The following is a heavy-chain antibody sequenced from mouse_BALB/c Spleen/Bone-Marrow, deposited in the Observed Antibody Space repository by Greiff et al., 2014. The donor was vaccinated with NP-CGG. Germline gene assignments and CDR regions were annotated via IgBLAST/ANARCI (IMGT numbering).Heavy chain of an antibody. CDR2: IYPGDGDT. Sequence: VQGVESGPEMVKPGASVKISCRASGYAFSSSWMNWVKQRPGQGLEWIGRIYPGDGDTNYNGKFKSKATLTADKSSSTAYMQLSSLTSVDSAVYICARTYGSSYFVYWGQGTLVTVSA. CDR3: ARTYGSSYFVY. V-gene: IGHV1-82*01. J-gene: IGHJ3*01. D-gene: IGHD1-1*01. CDR1: GYAFSSSW.